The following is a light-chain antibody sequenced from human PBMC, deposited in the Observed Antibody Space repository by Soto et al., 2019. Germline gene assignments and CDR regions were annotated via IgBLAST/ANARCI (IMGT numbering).Light chain of an antibody. J-gene: IGLJ2*01. CDR3: SSYTSSSTRVV. V-gene: IGLV2-18*02. CDR2: EVS. Sequence: QSALTQPPSVSGSPGQSVTISCTGTSSDVGSYNRVSWYQQPPGTAPKLMIYEVSNRPSGVPDRFSGSKSGNTASLTISGLQAEDEADYYCSSYTSSSTRVVFGGGTKVT. CDR1: SSDVGSYNR.